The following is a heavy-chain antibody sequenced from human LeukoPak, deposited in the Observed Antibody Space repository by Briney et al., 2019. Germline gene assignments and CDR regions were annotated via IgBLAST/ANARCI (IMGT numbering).Heavy chain of an antibody. CDR3: AKDPLLYSSGWQPSDY. Sequence: GGSLRLSCAASGFTFSSYWMHWVRQAPGKGLVWVSRINSDGSSTSYADSVKGRFTISRDNAKNTLYLQMNSLRAEDTAVYYCAKDPLLYSSGWQPSDYWGQGTLVTVSS. D-gene: IGHD6-19*01. CDR2: INSDGSST. CDR1: GFTFSSYW. V-gene: IGHV3-74*01. J-gene: IGHJ4*02.